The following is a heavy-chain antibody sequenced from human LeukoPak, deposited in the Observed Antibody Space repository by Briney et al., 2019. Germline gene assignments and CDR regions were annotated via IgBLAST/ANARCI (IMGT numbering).Heavy chain of an antibody. D-gene: IGHD2-21*01. CDR1: GGSISGFY. V-gene: IGHV4-59*01. CDR3: ARVYSDLVRLGP. J-gene: IGHJ5*02. CDR2: MYYSGTT. Sequence: SETLSLTCTVSGGSISGFYWTWIRQPPGKGLEYIGYMYYSGTTNYNPSLMSRITLSLDTSKNHFSLKLTSVTAADTAVYYCARVYSDLVRLGPWGQGTLVIVSS.